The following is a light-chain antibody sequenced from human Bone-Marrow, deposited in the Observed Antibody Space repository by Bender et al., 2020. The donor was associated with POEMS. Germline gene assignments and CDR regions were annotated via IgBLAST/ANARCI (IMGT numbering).Light chain of an antibody. CDR2: RNN. CDR1: SSNIGNSY. CDR3: AVWDDSLNDVL. Sequence: QSVLTQPPSASATPGQRVTIPCSGSSSNIGNSYVNWYQHGPGTAPKLLIYRNNLRPSGVPDRFFGSKSGTSAALAISGLQSEDEANYYCAVWDDSLNDVLFGGGTKLTVL. V-gene: IGLV1-44*01. J-gene: IGLJ2*01.